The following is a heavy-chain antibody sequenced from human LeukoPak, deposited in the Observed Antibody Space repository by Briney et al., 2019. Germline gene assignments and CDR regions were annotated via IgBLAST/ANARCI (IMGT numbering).Heavy chain of an antibody. CDR1: GGSVSSSSHY. Sequence: PSETLSLTCIVSGGSVSSSSHYWGWIRQPPGKGLEWIGTFYYTGRTFYNPSLKSRVTISVDTSKNQFSLRLTSVTAADTAVYFCARPDGYNGVVDYWGQGNLVTVSS. J-gene: IGHJ4*02. V-gene: IGHV4-39*01. CDR3: ARPDGYNGVVDY. D-gene: IGHD5-24*01. CDR2: FYYTGRT.